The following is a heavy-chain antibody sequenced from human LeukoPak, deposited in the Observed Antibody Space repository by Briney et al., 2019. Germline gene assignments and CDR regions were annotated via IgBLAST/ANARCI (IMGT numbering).Heavy chain of an antibody. D-gene: IGHD3-3*01. J-gene: IGHJ4*02. CDR1: GYTFTDYY. CDR2: INPNSGGT. V-gene: IGHV1-2*02. CDR3: ARQNSDFWSGQQYYLDY. Sequence: ASVKVSCKASGYTFTDYYMHWVRQAPGQGLEWMGWINPNSGGTNYVQKFQGRVTMTRVTSISTAYMELSRLRSDDTAVYYCARQNSDFWSGQQYYLDYWGQGTLVTVSS.